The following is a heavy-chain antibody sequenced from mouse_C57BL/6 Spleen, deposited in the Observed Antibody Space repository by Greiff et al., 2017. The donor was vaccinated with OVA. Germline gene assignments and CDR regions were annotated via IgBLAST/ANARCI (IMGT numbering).Heavy chain of an antibody. CDR3: TRVSTVVGGYWYFDV. J-gene: IGHJ1*03. D-gene: IGHD1-1*01. Sequence: EVMLVESGEGLVKPGGSLKLSCAASGFTFSSYAMSWVRQTPEKRLEWVAYISSGGDYIYYADTVKGRFTISRENARNTLYLQMSSLKSEDTAMYYCTRVSTVVGGYWYFDVWGTGTTVTVSS. CDR2: ISSGGDYI. CDR1: GFTFSSYA. V-gene: IGHV5-9-1*02.